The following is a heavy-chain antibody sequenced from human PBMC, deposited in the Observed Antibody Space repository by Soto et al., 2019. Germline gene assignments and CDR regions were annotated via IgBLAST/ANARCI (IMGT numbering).Heavy chain of an antibody. J-gene: IGHJ6*02. CDR3: TRDEQQLEESDYYYYGMDV. D-gene: IGHD6-13*01. Sequence: GGSLRLSCTASGFTFGDYAMSWFRQAPGKGLEWVGFIRSKAYGGTTEYAASVKGRFTISRDDSKSIAYLQMNSLKTEDTAVYYCTRDEQQLEESDYYYYGMDVWGQGTTVTVSS. V-gene: IGHV3-49*03. CDR1: GFTFGDYA. CDR2: IRSKAYGGTT.